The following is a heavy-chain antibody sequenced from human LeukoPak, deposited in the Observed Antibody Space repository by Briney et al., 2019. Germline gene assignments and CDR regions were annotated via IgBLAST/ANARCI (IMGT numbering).Heavy chain of an antibody. V-gene: IGHV1-2*02. CDR3: AREEDVRGYSFFDY. CDR2: INPNSGGT. J-gene: IGHJ4*02. CDR1: GYTFTGYY. Sequence: ASVTVSCKASGYTFTGYYMHWVRQAPGQGLEWMGWINPNSGGTNYAQKFQGRVTMTRDTSISTAYMELSRLRSDDTAVYYCAREEDVRGYSFFDYWGQGTLVTVSS. D-gene: IGHD5-18*01.